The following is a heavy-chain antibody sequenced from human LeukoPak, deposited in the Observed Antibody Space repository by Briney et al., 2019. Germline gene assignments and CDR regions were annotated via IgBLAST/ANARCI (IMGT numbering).Heavy chain of an antibody. CDR1: GFTFSDYG. CDR2: IRYDENTK. D-gene: IGHD5-24*01. Sequence: GGSLRLSCAASGFTFSDYGMHWVRQAPGKGLEWVAFIRYDENTKYYADSVKGRFTISRDNSKNTLYLQMNSLRAEDTAVYYCAGGERGDGYNYFYAGNDYWGQGTLVTVSS. J-gene: IGHJ4*02. V-gene: IGHV3-30*02. CDR3: AGGERGDGYNYFYAGNDY.